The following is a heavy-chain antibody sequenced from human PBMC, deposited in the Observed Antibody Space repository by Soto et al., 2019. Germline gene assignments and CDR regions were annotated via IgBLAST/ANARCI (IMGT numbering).Heavy chain of an antibody. Sequence: QLQLQDSGPGLVKPSETLSLTCTVSDGSIISTSFYWGWIRQPPGKGLEWIGTVYYSGSTYYNPSLQSRVTISIDASKNQFSLRLTSVTAADTSVYFCVRSPIVGDYLYDFDQWGQGTLVTVSS. CDR1: DGSIISTSFY. CDR2: VYYSGST. D-gene: IGHD4-17*01. J-gene: IGHJ4*02. CDR3: VRSPIVGDYLYDFDQ. V-gene: IGHV4-39*01.